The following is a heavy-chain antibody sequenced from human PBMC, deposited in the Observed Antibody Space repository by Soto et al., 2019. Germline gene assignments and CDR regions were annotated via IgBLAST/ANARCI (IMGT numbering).Heavy chain of an antibody. J-gene: IGHJ4*02. D-gene: IGHD5-12*01. Sequence: SETLSLTCAVSGGSISSSNWWRWVRQPPGKGLEWIGEIYHSGSTNYTPSLKSRVTISVDKSKNQFSLKLSSVTAADTAVYYCARDGQSGYDQNWGQGTLVTVSS. CDR3: ARDGQSGYDQN. V-gene: IGHV4-4*02. CDR2: IYHSGST. CDR1: GGSISSSNW.